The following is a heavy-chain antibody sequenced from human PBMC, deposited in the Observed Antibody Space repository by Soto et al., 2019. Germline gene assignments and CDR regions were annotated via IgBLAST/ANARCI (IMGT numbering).Heavy chain of an antibody. J-gene: IGHJ4*02. CDR3: ARGPGRAEAGKFDY. V-gene: IGHV4-59*01. Sequence: LSLTCAVSGGSISSFYWSWIRQSPGKGLEWIGYIYYIGSTNFNPSLKSRVTISLDMSKNQFSLKLSSVTAADTAVYFCARGPGRAEAGKFDYWGQGTLVTVSS. CDR2: IYYIGST. D-gene: IGHD6-19*01. CDR1: GGSISSFY.